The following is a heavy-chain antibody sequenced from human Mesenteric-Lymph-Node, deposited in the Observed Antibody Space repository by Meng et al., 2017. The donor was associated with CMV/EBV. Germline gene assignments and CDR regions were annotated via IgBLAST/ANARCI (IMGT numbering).Heavy chain of an antibody. CDR3: ARDNSGYFYLDL. Sequence: TVSGGSIRSSGYYWGYIRQPPGKGLEWVGSIYYSGTTYYNPSLKSRVTISVDTSKNQFSLKLSSVTAADTAVYYCARDNSGYFYLDLWGRGTLVTVSS. V-gene: IGHV4-39*07. CDR1: GGSIRSSGYY. J-gene: IGHJ2*01. D-gene: IGHD2/OR15-2a*01. CDR2: IYYSGTT.